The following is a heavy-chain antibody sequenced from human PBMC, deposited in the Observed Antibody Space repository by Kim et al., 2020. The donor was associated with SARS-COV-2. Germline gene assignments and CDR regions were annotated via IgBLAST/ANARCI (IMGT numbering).Heavy chain of an antibody. CDR2: ISGSGGST. V-gene: IGHV3-23*01. Sequence: GGSLRLSCAASGFTFSSYAMSWVRQAPGKGLEWVSAISGSGGSTYYADSVKGRFTISRDNSKNTLYLQMNSLRAEDTAVYYCAKGGLFEITIFGVVIREYFQNWGQGTLVTVSS. CDR3: AKGGLFEITIFGVVIREYFQN. CDR1: GFTFSSYA. J-gene: IGHJ1*01. D-gene: IGHD3-3*01.